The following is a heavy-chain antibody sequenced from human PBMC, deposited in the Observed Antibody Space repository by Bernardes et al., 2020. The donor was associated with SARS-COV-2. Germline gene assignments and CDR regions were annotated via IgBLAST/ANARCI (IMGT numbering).Heavy chain of an antibody. D-gene: IGHD2-15*01. Sequence: ASVKVFCRASGYTFSADHLHWVRQAPGQGLEWMGWINPDSGATNYAQKFRGRVTMTRDTSISTAYLELNTLRSDDTAVYYCARDVSLSGGPLSLLDHWGQGTLVTVSS. V-gene: IGHV1-2*02. CDR2: INPDSGAT. CDR3: ARDVSLSGGPLSLLDH. J-gene: IGHJ4*02. CDR1: GYTFSADH.